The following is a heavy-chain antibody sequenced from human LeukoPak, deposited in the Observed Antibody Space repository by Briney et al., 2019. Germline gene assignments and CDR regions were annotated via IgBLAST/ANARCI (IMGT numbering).Heavy chain of an antibody. CDR2: IYPGDSDT. J-gene: IGHJ5*02. V-gene: IGHV5-51*01. D-gene: IGHD3-10*01. Sequence: HGESLEISCKGSGYSFTSYWIGWVRQMPGKGLEWMGIIYPGDSDTRYSPSFQGQVTISADKSISTAYLQWSSLKASDTAMYYCASMVRGPNDPNNWFDPWGQGTLVTVSS. CDR1: GYSFTSYW. CDR3: ASMVRGPNDPNNWFDP.